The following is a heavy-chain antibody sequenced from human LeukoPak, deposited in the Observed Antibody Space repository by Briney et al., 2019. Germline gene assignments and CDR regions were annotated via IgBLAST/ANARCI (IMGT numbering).Heavy chain of an antibody. V-gene: IGHV3-48*03. Sequence: GGSLRLSCAAAGFTFSSYEMNWVRQAPGKGLEWVSYISSSGSTIYYADSVKGRFTISRDNAKNSLYLQMNSLRAEDTAVYCCARDRQPLYWVQGTLVTVSS. CDR2: ISSSGSTI. D-gene: IGHD2-2*01. J-gene: IGHJ4*02. CDR3: ARDRQPLY. CDR1: GFTFSSYE.